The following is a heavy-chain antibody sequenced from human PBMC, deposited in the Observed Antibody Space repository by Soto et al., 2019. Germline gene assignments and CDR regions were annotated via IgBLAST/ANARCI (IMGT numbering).Heavy chain of an antibody. J-gene: IGHJ4*02. CDR2: MNPDSGNT. CDR3: ARSVGGSNVNFDY. CDR1: LYTFTSYC. Sequence: GASVKVSCKASLYTFTSYCISWVRQAPGQGPEWMGWMNPDSGNTGYVQKFQGRVTMTRNTAISTAYMELSSLRSEDTAVYYCARSVGGSNVNFDYWGQGTLVTVSS. D-gene: IGHD3-10*01. V-gene: IGHV1-8*01.